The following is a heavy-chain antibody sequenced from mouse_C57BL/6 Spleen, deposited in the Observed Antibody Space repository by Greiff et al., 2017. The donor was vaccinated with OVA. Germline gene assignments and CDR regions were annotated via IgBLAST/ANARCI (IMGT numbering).Heavy chain of an antibody. CDR3: ARLGGKEDYYAMDY. V-gene: IGHV1-69*01. CDR1: GYTFTSYW. D-gene: IGHD1-1*02. Sequence: QVQLKQPGAELVMPGASVKLSCKASGYTFTSYWMHWVKQRPGQGLEWIGEIDPSDSYTNYNQKFKGKSTLTVDKSSSTAYMQLSSLTSEDSAVYYCARLGGKEDYYAMDYWGQGTSVTVSS. CDR2: IDPSDSYT. J-gene: IGHJ4*01.